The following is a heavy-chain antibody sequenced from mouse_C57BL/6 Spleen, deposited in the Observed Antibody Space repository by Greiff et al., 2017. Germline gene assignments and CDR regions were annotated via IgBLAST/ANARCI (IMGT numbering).Heavy chain of an antibody. CDR3: ASTVGGYFDV. Sequence: VQLQQSGPELVKPGASVKISCKASGYTFTDYYMNWVKQSHGKSLEWIGDINPNNGGTSYNQKFKGKATLTVDKSSSTAYMELRSLTSEDSAVYYCASTVGGYFDVWGTGTTVTVSS. J-gene: IGHJ1*03. CDR2: INPNNGGT. D-gene: IGHD1-1*01. V-gene: IGHV1-26*01. CDR1: GYTFTDYY.